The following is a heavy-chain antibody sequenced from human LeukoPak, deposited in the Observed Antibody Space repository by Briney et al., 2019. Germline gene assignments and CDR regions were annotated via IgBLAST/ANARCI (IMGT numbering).Heavy chain of an antibody. CDR3: ARLVPAAWWFDP. Sequence: PSETLSLTCTVSGGSICSYYWSWIRQPPGKGLEWIGYIYYSGSTNYNPSLKSRVTISVDTSKNQFSLKLSSVTAADTAVYYCARLVPAAWWFDPWGQGTLVTVSS. CDR2: IYYSGST. D-gene: IGHD2-2*01. CDR1: GGSICSYY. J-gene: IGHJ5*02. V-gene: IGHV4-59*01.